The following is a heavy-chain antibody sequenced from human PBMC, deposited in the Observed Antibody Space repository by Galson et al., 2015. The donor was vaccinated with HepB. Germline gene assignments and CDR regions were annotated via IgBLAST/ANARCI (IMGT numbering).Heavy chain of an antibody. CDR1: GYTFTSYA. Sequence: SVKVSCKASGYTFTSYAMHWVRQAPGQRLEWMGWINAGNGNTKYSQKFQGRVTITRDTSASTAYMELSSLRSEDTAVYYCAKTQQLGKPGDNFDYWGQGTLVTVSS. CDR2: INAGNGNT. V-gene: IGHV1-3*01. D-gene: IGHD6-13*01. J-gene: IGHJ4*02. CDR3: AKTQQLGKPGDNFDY.